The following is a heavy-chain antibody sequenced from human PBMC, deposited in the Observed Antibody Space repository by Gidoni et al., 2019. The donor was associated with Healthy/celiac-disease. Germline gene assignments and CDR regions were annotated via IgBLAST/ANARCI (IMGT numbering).Heavy chain of an antibody. J-gene: IGHJ5*02. V-gene: IGHV4-39*01. Sequence: QLQLQESGPGLVKPSETLSLTCTVSGGSISSSSYYWGWIRQPPGKGLGWIGSIYYSGSTYYNPSLKSRVTISVDTSKNQFSLKLSSVTAADTAVYYCARTHDYDFWSGGMAWFDPWGQGTLVTVSS. CDR1: GGSISSSSYY. CDR3: ARTHDYDFWSGGMAWFDP. D-gene: IGHD3-3*01. CDR2: IYYSGST.